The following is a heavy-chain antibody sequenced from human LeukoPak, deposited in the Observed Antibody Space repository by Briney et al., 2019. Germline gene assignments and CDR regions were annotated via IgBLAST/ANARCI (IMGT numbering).Heavy chain of an antibody. V-gene: IGHV1-2*02. J-gene: IGHJ4*02. CDR3: ASSVISGSLGVDY. Sequence: GSSVKVSCKASGYSFTAYYMHWVRQAPGQGLEWMGWINPNSGGTNYARKFQGRVTMTRDTSISTGYMELRRLRSDDTAVYYCASSVISGSLGVDYRGQGTMVTVCS. CDR1: GYSFTAYY. D-gene: IGHD5-12*01. CDR2: INPNSGGT.